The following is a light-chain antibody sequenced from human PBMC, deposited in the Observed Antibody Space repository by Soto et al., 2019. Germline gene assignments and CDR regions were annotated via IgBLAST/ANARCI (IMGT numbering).Light chain of an antibody. CDR3: MRAVQFPHT. Sequence: DIVLTQSPLSLPVTPGEPASISCRSSQSLLHNNGYDYLDWFLQKPGQSPQLLIFLGSNRASGVPDRFSGSGSGTEFTLKISRVEAEDVGVYYCMRAVQFPHTFDKGVKVDIK. J-gene: IGKJ2*01. CDR2: LGS. V-gene: IGKV2-28*01. CDR1: QSLLHNNGYDY.